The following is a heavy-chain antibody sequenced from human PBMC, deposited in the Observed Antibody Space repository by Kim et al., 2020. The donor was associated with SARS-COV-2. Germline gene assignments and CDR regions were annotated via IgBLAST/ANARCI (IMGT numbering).Heavy chain of an antibody. Sequence: GRFTISRDNAKNSLYLQMNSLRAEDTAVYYCARDDGGYYDSSGSDNWFDPWGQGTLVTVSS. V-gene: IGHV3-11*06. CDR3: ARDDGGYYDSSGSDNWFDP. D-gene: IGHD3-22*01. J-gene: IGHJ5*02.